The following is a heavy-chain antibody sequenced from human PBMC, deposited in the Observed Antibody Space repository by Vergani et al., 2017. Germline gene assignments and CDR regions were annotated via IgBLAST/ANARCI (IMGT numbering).Heavy chain of an antibody. V-gene: IGHV3-9*01. J-gene: IGHJ2*01. Sequence: VEAGGGLVQPGGSIRLSCTASGFTFQAFVFHWVRQVSGRGLEWVSGIDRNYGVKNGNSFEGRFSISRDNAKKAVFLQMNNLRHEDTALYFCVKDNDYDADGPFDLWGRGTLVTVSS. CDR1: GFTFQAFV. CDR3: VKDNDYDADGPFDL. CDR2: IDRNYGVK. D-gene: IGHD3-16*01.